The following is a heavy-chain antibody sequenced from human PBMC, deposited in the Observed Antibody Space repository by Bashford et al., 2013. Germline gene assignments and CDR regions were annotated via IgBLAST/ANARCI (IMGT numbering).Heavy chain of an antibody. V-gene: IGHV3-23*01. Sequence: GGSLRLSCAASGFTFSSYAMSWVRQAPGKGLEWVSGISGIGDSTYYADSVKGRFTISRDNARNSLYLQMNSLRVEDTAVYFCAKDGGIAFTDFDYWGQGTLVTVSS. CDR1: GFTFSSYA. D-gene: IGHD3-3*01. CDR3: AKDGGIAFTDFDY. J-gene: IGHJ4*02. CDR2: ISGIGDST.